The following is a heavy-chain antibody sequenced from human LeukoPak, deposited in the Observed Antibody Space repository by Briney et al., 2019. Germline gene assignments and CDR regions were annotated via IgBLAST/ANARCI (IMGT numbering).Heavy chain of an antibody. D-gene: IGHD2/OR15-2a*01. J-gene: IGHJ4*02. Sequence: GGSLRLSCAASGFTVSSKYMSWVRQAPGEGLEWVAKINQDGTEKAYVDSVKGRFTISKDNAKNTVYLQMNSLRAEDTAVYYCVSFYETYWGRGTLVTVSS. V-gene: IGHV3-7*01. CDR1: GFTVSSKY. CDR3: VSFYETY. CDR2: INQDGTEK.